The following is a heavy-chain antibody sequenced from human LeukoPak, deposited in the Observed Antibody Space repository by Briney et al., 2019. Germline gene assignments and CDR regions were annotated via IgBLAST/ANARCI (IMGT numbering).Heavy chain of an antibody. J-gene: IGHJ6*03. CDR3: ARDRAVPVGGYYMDV. Sequence: ASVKVSCKASGYTFTSYDINWVRQATGQGLEWMGWMNPNSGNTGYAQKFQGRVTMTRNTSISTAYMELSRLRSDDTAVYYCARDRAVPVGGYYMDVWGKGTTVTVSS. CDR1: GYTFTSYD. CDR2: MNPNSGNT. D-gene: IGHD2-2*01. V-gene: IGHV1-8*01.